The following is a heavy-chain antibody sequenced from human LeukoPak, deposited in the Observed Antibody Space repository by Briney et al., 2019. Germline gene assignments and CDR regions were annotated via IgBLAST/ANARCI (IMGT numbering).Heavy chain of an antibody. CDR2: MNPNSGNT. CDR3: ARGGSTMILYAFDI. J-gene: IGHJ3*02. Sequence: GASVKVSCKASGYTFTSYDINWVRQATGQGLEWMGWMNPNSGNTGYAQKFQGRVTITRNTSISTAYMELSSLRSEDTAVYYCARGGSTMILYAFDIWGQGTMVTVSS. V-gene: IGHV1-8*03. CDR1: GYTFTSYD. D-gene: IGHD3-22*01.